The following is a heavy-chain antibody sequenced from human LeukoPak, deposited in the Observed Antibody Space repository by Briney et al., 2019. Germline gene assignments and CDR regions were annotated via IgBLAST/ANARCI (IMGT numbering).Heavy chain of an antibody. J-gene: IGHJ4*02. CDR3: ARDPGHSGSPSDY. CDR1: GYTFTGYY. V-gene: IGHV1-2*02. D-gene: IGHD1-26*01. CDR2: INPNSGGT. Sequence: ASVKVSCKASGYTFTGYYMHRVRQAPGQGLEWMGWINPNSGGTNYAQKFQGRVTMTRDTSISTAYMELSRLRSDDTAVYYCARDPGHSGSPSDYWGQGTLVTVSS.